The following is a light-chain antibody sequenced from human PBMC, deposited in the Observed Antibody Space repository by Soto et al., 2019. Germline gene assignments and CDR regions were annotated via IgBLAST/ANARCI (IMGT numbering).Light chain of an antibody. CDR2: DAS. CDR1: QSVSSY. Sequence: IVLTQSPATLSFSPGERATLSWRASQSVSSYLAWYQQKPGQAPRLLIYDASNRATGIPARFSGSGSGTDFTLTISSLEPEDFAVYYCQQRSNWPPITFGQGTRLEIK. J-gene: IGKJ5*01. V-gene: IGKV3-11*01. CDR3: QQRSNWPPIT.